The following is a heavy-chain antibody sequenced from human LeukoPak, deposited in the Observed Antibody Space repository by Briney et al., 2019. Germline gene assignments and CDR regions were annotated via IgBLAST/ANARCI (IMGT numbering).Heavy chain of an antibody. J-gene: IGHJ4*02. V-gene: IGHV3-23*01. D-gene: IGHD3-3*01. Sequence: GGSLRLSCAASGFTFSSYAMSWVRQAPGKGLEWVSAISGRGGSTYYADSVRDRFTISRDNSKNTLYLQMNSLRAEDTAVYYCAKDYDFWSGGGFDYWGQGTLVTVSS. CDR1: GFTFSSYA. CDR3: AKDYDFWSGGGFDY. CDR2: ISGRGGST.